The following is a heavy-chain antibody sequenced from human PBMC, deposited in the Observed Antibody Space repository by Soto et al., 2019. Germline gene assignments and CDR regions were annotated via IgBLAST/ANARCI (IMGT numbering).Heavy chain of an antibody. J-gene: IGHJ2*01. CDR3: ARGGSLYWYFDL. V-gene: IGHV1-3*01. Sequence: GASVKVSCKASGYTFTGYAMHWVRQAPGQRLEWMGWINAGNGNTKYSQKFQGRVTITRDTSASTAYMELSSLRSEDTAGYYCARGGSLYWYFDLWGRGTLVTVSS. D-gene: IGHD1-26*01. CDR1: GYTFTGYA. CDR2: INAGNGNT.